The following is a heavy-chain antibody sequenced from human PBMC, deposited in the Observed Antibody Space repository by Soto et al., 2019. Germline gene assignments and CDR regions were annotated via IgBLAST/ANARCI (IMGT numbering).Heavy chain of an antibody. CDR3: TSASTTEKVAF. CDR2: IHNSGSP. D-gene: IGHD2-21*01. J-gene: IGHJ1*01. V-gene: IGHV4-34*01. CDR1: GGSFSGYY. Sequence: NPSETLSLTCAVYGGSFSGYYWTWIRQSPGKGLEWIGHIHNSGSPYNNPSLRSRVSISADTSMNEFSLALTSVTAADTAMYFCTSASTTEKVAFWVQGILVTGST.